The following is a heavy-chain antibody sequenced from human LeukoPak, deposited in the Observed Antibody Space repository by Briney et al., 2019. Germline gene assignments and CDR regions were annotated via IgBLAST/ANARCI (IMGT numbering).Heavy chain of an antibody. J-gene: IGHJ6*03. Sequence: GGSLRLSCAASGFTFSSYSMNWVRQAPGKGLEWVSSISSSSSYIYYADSVNGRFTISRDNAKNLLYLQMNSLRAEDTAVYYCAREGYSSSWYPRGRSDYYMDVWGKGTTVTVS. CDR3: AREGYSSSWYPRGRSDYYMDV. CDR1: GFTFSSYS. CDR2: ISSSSSYI. V-gene: IGHV3-21*01. D-gene: IGHD6-13*01.